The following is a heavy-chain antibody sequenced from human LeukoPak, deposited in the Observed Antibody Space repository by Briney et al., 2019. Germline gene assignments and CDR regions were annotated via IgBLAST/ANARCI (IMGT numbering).Heavy chain of an antibody. J-gene: IGHJ4*02. CDR2: IYPGDSDT. CDR3: ARVLGGAFAY. D-gene: IGHD3-16*01. V-gene: IGHV5-51*01. CDR1: GYTFANYW. Sequence: GESLKISCYGSGYTFANYWVAWVRQMPGKGLEWMGIIYPGDSDTTYNPSFQGQVTISADKSISTAYLQWNSLKASDTAIYYCARVLGGAFAYWGQGALVTVSS.